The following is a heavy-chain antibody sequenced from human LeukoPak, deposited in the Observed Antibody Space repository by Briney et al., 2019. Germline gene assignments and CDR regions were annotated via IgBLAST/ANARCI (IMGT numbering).Heavy chain of an antibody. Sequence: GGSLRLSCAASGFTFSSYGMHWVRQASGKGLEWVGRIRSKANSYATAYAASVKGRFTISRDDSKNTAYLQMNSLKTEDTAVYYCTRQIPNSGHYFDYWGQGTLVTVSS. CDR3: TRQIPNSGHYFDY. J-gene: IGHJ4*02. CDR1: GFTFSSYG. D-gene: IGHD6-19*01. CDR2: IRSKANSYAT. V-gene: IGHV3-73*01.